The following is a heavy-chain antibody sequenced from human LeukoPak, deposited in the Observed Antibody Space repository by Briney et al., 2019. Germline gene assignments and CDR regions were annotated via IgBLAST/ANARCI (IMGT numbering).Heavy chain of an antibody. V-gene: IGHV3-11*01. D-gene: IGHD5-12*01. CDR3: ARADRVATTNYYYYYAMDV. J-gene: IGHJ6*04. CDR1: VFTFSDYY. Sequence: GGSLRLSCAASVFTFSDYYMSWIRQAPGKGLEWVSYISSSGSTIYYADSVKGRFTISRDNAKNSLYLQMNSLRAEDTAVYYCARADRVATTNYYYYYAMDVWGKGTTVTVSS. CDR2: ISSSGSTI.